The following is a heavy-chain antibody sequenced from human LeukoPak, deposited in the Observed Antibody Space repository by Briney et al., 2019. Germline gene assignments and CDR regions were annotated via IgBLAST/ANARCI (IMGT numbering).Heavy chain of an antibody. D-gene: IGHD6-13*01. Sequence: SETLSLTCTVSGGSISTYHWSWIRQPPGKGLEWIGYIYYIGSTNYNPSLGSRVTISLDTSKNQLSLKLTSVTPADTAIYYCARGPDSSSWSYYFDYWGQGTLVTVSS. J-gene: IGHJ4*02. CDR1: GGSISTYH. V-gene: IGHV4-59*01. CDR2: IYYIGST. CDR3: ARGPDSSSWSYYFDY.